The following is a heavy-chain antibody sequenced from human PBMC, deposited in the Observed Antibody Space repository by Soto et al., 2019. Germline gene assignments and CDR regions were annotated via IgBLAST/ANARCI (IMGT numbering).Heavy chain of an antibody. CDR3: VVRGTSRPY. V-gene: IGHV3-48*02. CDR2: ISSSSTTI. Sequence: GGSLRLSCAASGFTFSSYRMNWVRQAPGKGLEWVSYISSSSTTIDYADSVKGQFTISRDNAKNSVYLQLNSLRDEDTAVYYCVVRGTSRPYWGQGTLVTVSS. D-gene: IGHD3-10*01. CDR1: GFTFSSYR. J-gene: IGHJ4*01.